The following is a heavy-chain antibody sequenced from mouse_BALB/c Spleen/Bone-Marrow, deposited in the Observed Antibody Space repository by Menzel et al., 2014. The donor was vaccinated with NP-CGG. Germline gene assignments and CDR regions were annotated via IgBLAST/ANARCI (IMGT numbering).Heavy chain of an antibody. CDR1: GYTFTSYW. CDR3: ARGTPLYAMDY. V-gene: IGHV1-7*01. J-gene: IGHJ4*01. Sequence: QVQLQQSGAELAKPGASVKMSCKASGYTFTSYWMHWVKQRPGQGLEWIGYINPSTGYTDYNQKFNDKATLTADKSSSTAYMQLSSLTSKDSAVHYCARGTPLYAMDYWGQGASVTVSS. CDR2: INPSTGYT. D-gene: IGHD2-14*01.